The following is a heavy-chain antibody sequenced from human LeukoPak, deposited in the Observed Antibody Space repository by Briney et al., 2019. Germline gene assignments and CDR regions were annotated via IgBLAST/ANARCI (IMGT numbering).Heavy chain of an antibody. CDR1: GFTFSDSY. Sequence: PGGSLRLSCAASGFTFSDSYMTWVRQAPGKGLEWLANIGGDGDRKFYVDSVKGRFTISRDNAENSLYLQMNSLRVEDTAVYYCARDRGWWLLDYWGQGTLVTVSS. D-gene: IGHD2-15*01. J-gene: IGHJ4*02. V-gene: IGHV3-7*01. CDR2: IGGDGDRK. CDR3: ARDRGWWLLDY.